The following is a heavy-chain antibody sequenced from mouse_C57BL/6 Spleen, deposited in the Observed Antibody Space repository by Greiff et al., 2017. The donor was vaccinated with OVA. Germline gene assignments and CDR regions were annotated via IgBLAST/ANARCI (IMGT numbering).Heavy chain of an antibody. CDR1: GFTFSSYT. J-gene: IGHJ1*03. D-gene: IGHD2-4*01. CDR3: ARDDYDWYFDV. Sequence: DVKLVESGGGLVKPGGSLKLSCAASGFTFSSYTMSWVRQTPEKRLEWVATISGGGGNTYYPDSVKGRFTISRDNAKNTLYLQMSSLRSEDTALYYCARDDYDWYFDVWGTGTTVTVSS. V-gene: IGHV5-9*01. CDR2: ISGGGGNT.